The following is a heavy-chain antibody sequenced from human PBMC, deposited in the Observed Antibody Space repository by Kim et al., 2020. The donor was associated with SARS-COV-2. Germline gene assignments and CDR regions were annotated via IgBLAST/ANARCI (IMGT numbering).Heavy chain of an antibody. CDR3: ARDRAAADPKGNYFDY. Sequence: SQTLSLTCAISGDSVSSNSAAWNWIRQSPSRGLEWLGRTYYRSKWYNDYAVSVKSRITINPDTSKNQFSLQLNSVTPEDTAVYYCARDRAAADPKGNYFDYWGQGTLVTVSS. CDR2: TYYRSKWYN. V-gene: IGHV6-1*01. J-gene: IGHJ4*02. CDR1: GDSVSSNSAA. D-gene: IGHD6-13*01.